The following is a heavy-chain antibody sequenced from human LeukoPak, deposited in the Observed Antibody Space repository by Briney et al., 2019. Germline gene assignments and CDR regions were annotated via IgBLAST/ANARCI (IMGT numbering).Heavy chain of an antibody. CDR1: GFTFSSYS. CDR3: ARDSGYDYVWGSYRYHFDY. V-gene: IGHV3-21*01. J-gene: IGHJ4*02. Sequence: PGGSLRLSCAASGFTFSSYSMNWVRQAPGKGLEWVSSISSSSSYIYYADSVKGRFTISRDNAKNSLYLQMNSLRAEDTAVYYCARDSGYDYVWGSYRYHFDYWGQGTLVTVSS. CDR2: ISSSSSYI. D-gene: IGHD3-16*02.